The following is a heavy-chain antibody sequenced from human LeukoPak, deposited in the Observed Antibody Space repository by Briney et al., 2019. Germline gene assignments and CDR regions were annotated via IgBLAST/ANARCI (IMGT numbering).Heavy chain of an antibody. Sequence: GGSLRLSCTASGFTFSTYSMSWVRQAPGKGLDWVASINQDGSAEYYVDSVRGRFTISRDNAKSSLYLQVNSLRVDDTAVYYCVRLFGGVTTFDYWGQGTLVTVSS. CDR2: INQDGSAE. V-gene: IGHV3-7*01. J-gene: IGHJ4*02. CDR3: VRLFGGVTTFDY. D-gene: IGHD4-17*01. CDR1: GFTFSTYS.